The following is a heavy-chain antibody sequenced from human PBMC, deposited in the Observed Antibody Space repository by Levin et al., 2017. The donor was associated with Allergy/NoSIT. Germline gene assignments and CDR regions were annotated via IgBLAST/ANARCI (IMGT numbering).Heavy chain of an antibody. CDR2: IYYSGST. CDR1: GGSISSSSYY. D-gene: IGHD2-8*01. CDR3: ARRVYATLPTGAFDS. Sequence: GSLRLSCTVSGGSISSSSYYWGWIRQPPGKGLEWIGSIYYSGSTYYNPSLKSRVTISVDTSKNQFSLKLSSVTAADTAVYYCARRVYATLPTGAFDSWGQGTMVTVSS. V-gene: IGHV4-39*01. J-gene: IGHJ3*02.